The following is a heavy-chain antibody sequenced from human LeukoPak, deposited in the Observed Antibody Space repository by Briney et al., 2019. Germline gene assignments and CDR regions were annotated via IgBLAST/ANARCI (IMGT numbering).Heavy chain of an antibody. CDR1: GYTFSSNW. J-gene: IGHJ3*02. CDR2: IYPGDSDT. Sequence: GESLKISCKGSGYTFSSNWIGWVRQMPGKGLEWMGIIYPGDSDTRYSPSFQGQVTISADKSSSTAYLQWSSLKASDTAMYYCARRRAYAFDIWGQGTMVTVSS. D-gene: IGHD1-26*01. CDR3: ARRRAYAFDI. V-gene: IGHV5-51*01.